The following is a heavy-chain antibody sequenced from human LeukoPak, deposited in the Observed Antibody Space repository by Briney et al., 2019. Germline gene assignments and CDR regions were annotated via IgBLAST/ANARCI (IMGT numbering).Heavy chain of an antibody. J-gene: IGHJ1*01. Sequence: PGGSPRPSCAASGFTFSDYYMSWIRQAPGKGLEWVSYISSSGSTIYYADSVKGRFTISRDNAKNSLYLQMNSLRAEDTAVYYCARSRGDSSPPSAEYFQHWGQGTLVTVSS. CDR1: GFTFSDYY. V-gene: IGHV3-11*01. CDR2: ISSSGSTI. CDR3: ARSRGDSSPPSAEYFQH. D-gene: IGHD3-16*01.